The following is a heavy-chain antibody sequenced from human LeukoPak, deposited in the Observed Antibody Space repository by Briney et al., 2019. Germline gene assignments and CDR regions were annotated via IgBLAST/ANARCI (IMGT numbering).Heavy chain of an antibody. CDR1: GFIFNNYV. Sequence: GGSLRLSCAASGFIFNNYVMSWVRQAPGKGLEWVSSISVRGRNTFYADSVEGRFTISRDNSKNTLYLQMNSLRAGDTAVYYCARGKEVVPAAGNWFDPWGQGTLVTVSS. J-gene: IGHJ5*02. D-gene: IGHD2-2*01. CDR2: ISVRGRNT. CDR3: ARGKEVVPAAGNWFDP. V-gene: IGHV3-23*01.